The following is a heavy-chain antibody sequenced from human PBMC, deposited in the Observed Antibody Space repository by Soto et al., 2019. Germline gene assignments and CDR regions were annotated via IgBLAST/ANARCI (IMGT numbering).Heavy chain of an antibody. CDR3: ARDGSYYYGSGAFY. CDR2: IWYDGRNK. J-gene: IGHJ4*02. CDR1: GFTFSSYG. Sequence: QVLLVESGGGVVQPGRSLRLSCVASGFTFSSYGMHWVRQAPGKGLEWVAVIWYDGRNKNYADSVKGRFTISRDNSKNTMYPQMNSLRAEDTAVYYCARDGSYYYGSGAFYWGQGTLVTVSS. V-gene: IGHV3-33*01. D-gene: IGHD3-10*01.